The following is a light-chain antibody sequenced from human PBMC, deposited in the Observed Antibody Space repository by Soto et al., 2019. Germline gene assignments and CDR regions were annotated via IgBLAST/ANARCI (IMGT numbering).Light chain of an antibody. Sequence: DIRMTQSPSSLSASVGDRVTITCRASQSISNYLTWYQQKPGKAPKLLIYAASSLQSGVPSRFSGSGSGTDFTLTISILQPEEFASYYCQQSYKSPRTFGEGTKVE. CDR3: QQSYKSPRT. V-gene: IGKV1-39*01. CDR1: QSISNY. CDR2: AAS. J-gene: IGKJ4*01.